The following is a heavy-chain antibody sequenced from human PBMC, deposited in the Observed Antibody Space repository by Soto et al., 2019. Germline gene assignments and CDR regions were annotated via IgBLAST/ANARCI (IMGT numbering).Heavy chain of an antibody. Sequence: ESGGGVVQPGRSLRLSCAASGFTFSDYGMHWVRQAPGKGLEWVAAISHDGSNKFYGDSVKCRFTISRDNSKNTLLLQTDSLRDEDTAVYFCAKEARSRAVTATRVYGMDVWGQGTTVAVSS. CDR3: AKEARSRAVTATRVYGMDV. V-gene: IGHV3-30*18. CDR1: GFTFSDYG. CDR2: ISHDGSNK. J-gene: IGHJ6*02. D-gene: IGHD4-17*01.